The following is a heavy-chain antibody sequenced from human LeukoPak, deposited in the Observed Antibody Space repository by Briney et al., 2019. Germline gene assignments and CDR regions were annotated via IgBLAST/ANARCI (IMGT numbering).Heavy chain of an antibody. V-gene: IGHV4-59*08. CDR2: IYYSGST. CDR1: RGSISGYY. J-gene: IGHJ2*01. CDR3: ARHWMTVAPYWYFDP. Sequence: SPSETLSLTCTVSRGSISGYYWSWIRQPPGKGLEWIGYIYYSGSTNYNPSLKSRVTISVDTSKNQFSLKLSSVIAADTAMYYCARHWMTVAPYWYFDPWGRGTLVTVSS. D-gene: IGHD6-19*01.